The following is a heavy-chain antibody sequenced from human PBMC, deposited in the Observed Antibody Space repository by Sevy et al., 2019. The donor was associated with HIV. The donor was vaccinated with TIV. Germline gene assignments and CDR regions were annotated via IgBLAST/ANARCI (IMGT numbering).Heavy chain of an antibody. Sequence: ASVKVSCKASGYTFTDYYIHWVRQAPGQGLEWMGWINPKSGGTNYAQKFHGRVTMTSDTSISTAYMELSRLRSDDTAVYYCARVVEPAGIDPSYYGVDVWGPGATVTVSS. CDR3: ARVVEPAGIDPSYYGVDV. CDR2: INPKSGGT. J-gene: IGHJ6*02. CDR1: GYTFTDYY. D-gene: IGHD2-2*02. V-gene: IGHV1-2*02.